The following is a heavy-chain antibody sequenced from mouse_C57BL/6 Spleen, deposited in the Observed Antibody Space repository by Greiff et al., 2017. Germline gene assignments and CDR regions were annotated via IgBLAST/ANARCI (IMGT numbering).Heavy chain of an antibody. J-gene: IGHJ2*01. V-gene: IGHV1-54*01. CDR1: GYAFTNYL. CDR2: INPGSGGT. Sequence: VQLQQSGAELVRPGTSVKVSCKASGYAFTNYLIEWVKQRPGQGLEWIGVINPGSGGTNYNEKFKGKATLTADKSSSTAYMQLRSLTSEDSAVYFCARSGTRKDYWGQGTTLTVSS. CDR3: ARSGTRKDY. D-gene: IGHD4-1*01.